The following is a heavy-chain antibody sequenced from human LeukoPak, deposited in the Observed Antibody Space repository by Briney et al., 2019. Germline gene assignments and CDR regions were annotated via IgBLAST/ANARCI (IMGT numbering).Heavy chain of an antibody. J-gene: IGHJ4*02. CDR3: PKNGPDYIWGNYLDY. CDR1: GFTFSTYG. CDR2: IRYDGNNK. D-gene: IGHD3-16*01. Sequence: PTGGSLRLSCAASGFTFSTYGMHWVRQAPGKGLEWVAFIRYDGNNKYYADSVKGRFTISRDNSKNMLYLEMKSLRPEDTAVYYCPKNGPDYIWGNYLDYWGQGTLVTVSS. V-gene: IGHV3-30*02.